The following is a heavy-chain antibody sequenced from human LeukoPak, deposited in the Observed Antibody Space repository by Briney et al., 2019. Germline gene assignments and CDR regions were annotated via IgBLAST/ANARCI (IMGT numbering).Heavy chain of an antibody. Sequence: SSVKVSCKASGGTFSSYAISWVRQAPGQGLEWMGGIIPIFGTASYAQKFQGRVTITTDESTSTAYMELSSLRPEDTAVYYCASGAYAISRAFDYWGQGTLVTVSS. CDR3: ASGAYAISRAFDY. V-gene: IGHV1-69*05. J-gene: IGHJ4*02. CDR2: IIPIFGTA. D-gene: IGHD2-8*01. CDR1: GGTFSSYA.